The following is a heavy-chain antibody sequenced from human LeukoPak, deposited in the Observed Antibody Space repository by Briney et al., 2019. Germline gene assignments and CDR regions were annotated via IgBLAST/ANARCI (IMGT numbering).Heavy chain of an antibody. J-gene: IGHJ4*02. CDR2: IRYDGSNK. D-gene: IGHD6-19*01. Sequence: GGSLRLSCAASGSSFSSYGMNWVRQAPGKGLEWVAFIRYDGSNKYYADSVKGRFTISRDNSKNTVDLQMNSLRVEDTAVYFCAREVAGRIEYWGQGALVTVSS. CDR3: AREVAGRIEY. V-gene: IGHV3-30*02. CDR1: GSSFSSYG.